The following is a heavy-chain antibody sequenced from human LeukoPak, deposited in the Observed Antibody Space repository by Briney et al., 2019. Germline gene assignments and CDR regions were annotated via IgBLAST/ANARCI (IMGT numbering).Heavy chain of an antibody. Sequence: PGGSLRLSCAVPGFTVSSNYMSWVRQAPGKGLEWVSVIYSDGSTYYADSVKGRFTISRDNSKNTLYLQMNSLRTEDTAVYYCAREGDGYNFDYWGQGTLVTVSS. CDR3: AREGDGYNFDY. D-gene: IGHD5-24*01. CDR2: IYSDGST. CDR1: GFTVSSNY. V-gene: IGHV3-53*01. J-gene: IGHJ4*02.